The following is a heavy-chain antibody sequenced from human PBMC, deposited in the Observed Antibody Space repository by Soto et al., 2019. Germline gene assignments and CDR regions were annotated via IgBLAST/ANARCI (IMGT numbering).Heavy chain of an antibody. D-gene: IGHD5-18*01. CDR1: GFTFSSYA. Sequence: EVQLLESGGGLVQPGGSLRLSCAASGFTFSSYAMSWVRQAPGKGLEWVSAISGSGGSTYYADSVKGRFTISSDNSKNTLYLQMNSVRAEDTAVYYCARELRGYSYGYYDYWGQGTLVTVSS. CDR2: ISGSGGST. J-gene: IGHJ4*02. V-gene: IGHV3-23*01. CDR3: ARELRGYSYGYYDY.